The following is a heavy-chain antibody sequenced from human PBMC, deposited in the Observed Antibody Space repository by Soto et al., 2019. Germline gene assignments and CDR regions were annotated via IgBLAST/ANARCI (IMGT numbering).Heavy chain of an antibody. D-gene: IGHD5-12*01. J-gene: IGHJ4*02. CDR2: IDWADDK. CDR1: GFSLTTRGTC. V-gene: IGHV2-70*11. CDR3: ARIRPSSAYDLDY. Sequence: GSGPTLVNPTQTLTLTCTFSGFSLTTRGTCVSWIRQPPGKALEWLARIDWADDKYYSTSLKTRLTISKDTSKNQVVLTMTNMDPVDTATYYCARIRPSSAYDLDYWGQGSLVTVSS.